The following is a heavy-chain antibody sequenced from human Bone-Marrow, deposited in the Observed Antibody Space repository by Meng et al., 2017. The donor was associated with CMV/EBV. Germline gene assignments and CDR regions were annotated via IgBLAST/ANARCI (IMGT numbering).Heavy chain of an antibody. CDR3: ARRPLYDYGLDV. D-gene: IGHD2/OR15-2a*01. J-gene: IGHJ6*02. CDR1: GFTFSSYW. Sequence: GESLKISCAASGFTFSSYWMSWVRQAPGKGLEWVANIKQDGSEKYYVDSVKGRFAISRYNARNSLYLQMNSLTADDTAVYYCARRPLYDYGLDVWGQGTTVNVSS. CDR2: IKQDGSEK. V-gene: IGHV3-7*01.